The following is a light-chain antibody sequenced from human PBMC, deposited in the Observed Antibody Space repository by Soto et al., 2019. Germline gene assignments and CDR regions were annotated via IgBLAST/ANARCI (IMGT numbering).Light chain of an antibody. CDR3: QQYNTWLWT. CDR1: QSVNAN. V-gene: IGKV3-15*01. CDR2: GAS. Sequence: EVVMTQSPATLSVSPGERATLSCRASQSVNANLAWYQQKPGQAPRLLIHGASTRATGIPARFSGSGFRTEFILTISSLQSEDFAVCYCQQYNTWLWTFGQGTKVEIK. J-gene: IGKJ1*01.